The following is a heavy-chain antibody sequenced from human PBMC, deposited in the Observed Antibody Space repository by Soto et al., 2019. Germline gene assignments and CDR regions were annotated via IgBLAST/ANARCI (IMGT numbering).Heavy chain of an antibody. Sequence: SPTLSLTCTVSACSLTRSTCHLCWIRQPPGKGLEWIASIKYSGTTFYNPSLKSRVTLSVDTSKNQFALKLSSVTAAETAVYYCARHGITGSYYDAFDIWGQGTMVT. J-gene: IGHJ3*02. V-gene: IGHV4-39*01. CDR1: ACSLTRSTCH. CDR3: ARHGITGSYYDAFDI. D-gene: IGHD1-26*01. CDR2: IKYSGTT.